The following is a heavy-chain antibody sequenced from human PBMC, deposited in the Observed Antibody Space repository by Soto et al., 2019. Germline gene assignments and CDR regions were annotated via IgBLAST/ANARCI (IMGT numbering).Heavy chain of an antibody. D-gene: IGHD3-22*01. CDR3: ARDLNYYDRSGYPGY. CDR2: IRQDGNEK. CDR1: GFTFSSYW. V-gene: IGHV3-7*03. Sequence: GGSLRLSCAGSGFTFSSYWMSWVRQAPGKGLEWVANIRQDGNEKYYVDSVKGRFTVSRDNAKSPLYLQMNSLRAEDTATYFCARDLNYYDRSGYPGYWGPGTLVTVSS. J-gene: IGHJ4*02.